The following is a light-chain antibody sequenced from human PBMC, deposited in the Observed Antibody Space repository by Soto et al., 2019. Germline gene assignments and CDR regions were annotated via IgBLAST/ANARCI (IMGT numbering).Light chain of an antibody. Sequence: QSALTQPPSVSGAPGQRVTISCTGSSSNIGAGYDVHWYQQLPGTAPKLLIYANTNRPSGVPDRFSGSKSGTSASLAITGLQAEDDADYYCQSYDSSLSGSDWVFGGGTKVTVL. CDR1: SSNIGAGYD. V-gene: IGLV1-40*01. CDR2: ANT. J-gene: IGLJ3*02. CDR3: QSYDSSLSGSDWV.